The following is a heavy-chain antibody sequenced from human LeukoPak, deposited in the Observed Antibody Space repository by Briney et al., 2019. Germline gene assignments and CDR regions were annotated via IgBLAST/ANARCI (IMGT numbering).Heavy chain of an antibody. Sequence: WGSLRLSCAASGFTFSSYAIHWIRQLPGKGLEWIGYIYYTGTTNYNPSLKSRVTISLDTSKNQFSLKLSSVTAADTAVYYCATWRYCSGGHCFGNDYMDVWGKGTTVTVSS. D-gene: IGHD2-15*01. J-gene: IGHJ6*03. V-gene: IGHV4-59*01. CDR1: GFTFSSYA. CDR2: IYYTGTT. CDR3: ATWRYCSGGHCFGNDYMDV.